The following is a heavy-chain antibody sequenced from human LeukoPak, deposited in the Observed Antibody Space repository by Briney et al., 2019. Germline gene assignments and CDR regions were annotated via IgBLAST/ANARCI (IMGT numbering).Heavy chain of an antibody. CDR2: IWYDGSNK. CDR1: GFTYSSYG. CDR3: ARDGASASSSWYEGGYYFDY. D-gene: IGHD6-13*01. J-gene: IGHJ4*02. Sequence: GRAVRLSCAGCGFTYSSYGMHGVGQARGKGREGVAVIWYDGSNKYYADSVKVRFTISRDNSKNSLYLQMNSLRAEDTAVYYCARDGASASSSWYEGGYYFDYWGQGTLVPVSS. V-gene: IGHV3-33*01.